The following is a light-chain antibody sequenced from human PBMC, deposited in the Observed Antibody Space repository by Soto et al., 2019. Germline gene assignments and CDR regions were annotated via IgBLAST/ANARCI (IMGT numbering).Light chain of an antibody. CDR3: QRYGSTPYT. Sequence: EIVLTQSPGTLSLSPGERATLSCRASQSVGASYLAWYQQRPGQAPRLLIYGASNRATGIADRFSGSGSGTDFTLTITRLEPEDFAVYYCQRYGSTPYTFGQGTKVEIK. CDR2: GAS. J-gene: IGKJ2*01. V-gene: IGKV3-20*01. CDR1: QSVGASY.